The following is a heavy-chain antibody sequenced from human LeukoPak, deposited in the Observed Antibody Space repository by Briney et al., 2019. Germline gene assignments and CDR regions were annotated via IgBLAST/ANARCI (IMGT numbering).Heavy chain of an antibody. CDR1: GGSISSSSYY. D-gene: IGHD5-18*01. CDR3: ARGGHSYLYPFAD. Sequence: SETLSLTCTVSGGSISSSSYYWGRIRQPPGKGLEWIGSIYYSGSTNYNPSLKSRVTMSVDTSKNQFSLILNSVTAADTAVYYCARGGHSYLYPFADWGQGTLVTVSS. V-gene: IGHV4-39*07. J-gene: IGHJ4*02. CDR2: IYYSGST.